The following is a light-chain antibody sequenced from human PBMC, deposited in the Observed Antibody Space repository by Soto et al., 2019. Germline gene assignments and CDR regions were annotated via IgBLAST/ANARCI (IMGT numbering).Light chain of an antibody. CDR3: SSYTSSSSYV. CDR1: SSDVGAYNS. CDR2: DVS. V-gene: IGLV2-14*01. J-gene: IGLJ1*01. Sequence: SALPQPASVSGSPGQSIAISCTGTSSDVGAYNSVSWYQQYPGTAPKLMIHDVSNRPSGVSDRFSGCKSGNTASLTISGLQAEDEADYYCSSYTSSSSYVFGSGTKVTVL.